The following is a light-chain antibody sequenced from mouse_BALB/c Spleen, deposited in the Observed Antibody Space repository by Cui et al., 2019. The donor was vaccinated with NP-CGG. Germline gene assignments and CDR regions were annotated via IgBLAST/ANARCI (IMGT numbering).Light chain of an antibody. J-gene: IGLJ1*01. CDR2: GTN. CDR1: TGAVTTSNY. V-gene: IGLV1*01. CDR3: ALCKATISV. Sequence: QAVVTQESALTTCRSSTGAVTTSNYANWVQEKPDHLFTGLIGGTNNRAPGVPARFSGSLIGDKAALTITGAQTEDEAIYFCALCKATISVFGGGTKLTVL.